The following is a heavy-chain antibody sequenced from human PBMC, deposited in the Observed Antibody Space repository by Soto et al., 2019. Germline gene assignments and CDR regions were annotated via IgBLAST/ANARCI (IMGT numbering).Heavy chain of an antibody. CDR1: GGSFSGYY. V-gene: IGHV4-34*01. CDR3: AREYGDYGVIDY. Sequence: QVQLQQWGAGLLKPSETLSLTCAVYGGSFSGYYWSWIRQPPGKGLEWIGEINHSGSTNYNPSLKSRVTISVDTSKNQFSLKLSSVNAADTAVYYCAREYGDYGVIDYLGQGTLVTVSS. CDR2: INHSGST. D-gene: IGHD4-17*01. J-gene: IGHJ4*02.